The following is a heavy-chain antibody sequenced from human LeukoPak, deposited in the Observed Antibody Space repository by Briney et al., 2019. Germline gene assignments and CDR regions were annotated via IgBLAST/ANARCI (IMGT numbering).Heavy chain of an antibody. CDR3: ARVRVRGVTLDWYFDL. D-gene: IGHD3-10*01. J-gene: IGHJ2*01. Sequence: SQTPSLTCAISGDSLSSNMVAWDWIRPSPSRGLEWLGRTYYRSKWYNDYALSVESRLTINPDPSKNQFSLQLSSVTPEDTAVYCCARVRVRGVTLDWYFDLWGRGTLVTVSS. CDR2: TYYRSKWYN. CDR1: GDSLSSNMVA. V-gene: IGHV6-1*01.